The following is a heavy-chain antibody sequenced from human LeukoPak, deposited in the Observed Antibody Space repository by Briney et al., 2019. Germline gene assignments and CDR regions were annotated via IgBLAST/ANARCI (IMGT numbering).Heavy chain of an antibody. CDR3: TKPYYYDSSGYHSPDY. V-gene: IGHV3-49*04. Sequence: GSLRLSSTASGFTFRDYAMSWVRPAPGQGREWVGFIRSKAYGGTTEYAASVKGRCTISRDDPKSIAYLQMNSLKTEDTAVYYCTKPYYYDSSGYHSPDYWGQGTLVTVSS. D-gene: IGHD3-22*01. CDR2: IRSKAYGGTT. J-gene: IGHJ4*02. CDR1: GFTFRDYA.